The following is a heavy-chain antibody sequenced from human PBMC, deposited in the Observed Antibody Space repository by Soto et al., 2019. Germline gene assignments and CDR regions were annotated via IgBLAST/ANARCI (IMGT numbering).Heavy chain of an antibody. CDR1: GFTVSGNY. CDR2: IYNGGGT. V-gene: IGHV3-53*02. Sequence: EVQLVETGGGLIQPGGSLRLSCAASGFTVSGNYMSWVRQAPGKGLEWVSVIYNGGGTYYADSVKGRFTISRDNSKNTLYLQMNSLRAEATAVYYGASTRGSAYDYWGQGTLVTVSS. J-gene: IGHJ4*02. D-gene: IGHD6-25*01. CDR3: ASTRGSAYDY.